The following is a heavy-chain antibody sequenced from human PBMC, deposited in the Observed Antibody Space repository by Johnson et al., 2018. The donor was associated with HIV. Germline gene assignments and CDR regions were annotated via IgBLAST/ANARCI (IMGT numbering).Heavy chain of an antibody. CDR1: GFTFSSYA. V-gene: IGHV3-33*08. CDR2: IWYDGSNK. J-gene: IGHJ3*02. CDR3: ARAGGTGTAYDAFDM. Sequence: QVQLVESGGGVVQPGRSLRLSCAASGFTFSSYAMHWVRQAPGKGLEWVAVIWYDGSNKYYADSVKGRFTISRDNSKNTLYLQMNSLRAEDTALYYCARAGGTGTAYDAFDMWGQGTMVTVSS. D-gene: IGHD1-7*01.